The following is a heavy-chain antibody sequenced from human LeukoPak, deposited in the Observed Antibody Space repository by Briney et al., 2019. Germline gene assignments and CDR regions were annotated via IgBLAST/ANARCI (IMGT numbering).Heavy chain of an antibody. CDR3: AREYSSSPLDY. J-gene: IGHJ4*02. CDR1: GGSISSGSYY. D-gene: IGHD6-6*01. CDR2: IYTSGST. Sequence: SETLSLTRTVSGGSISSGSYYWSWIRQPAGKGLEWIGRIYTSGSTDYNPSLKSRVTISVDTSKSQFSLKLSSVTAADTAVYYCAREYSSSPLDYWGQGTLVTVSS. V-gene: IGHV4-61*02.